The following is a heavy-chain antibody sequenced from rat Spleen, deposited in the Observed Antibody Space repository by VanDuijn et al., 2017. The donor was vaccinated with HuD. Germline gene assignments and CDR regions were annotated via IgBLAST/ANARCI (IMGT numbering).Heavy chain of an antibody. CDR1: GLSFSNYD. D-gene: IGHD1-11*01. Sequence: EVQLVESGGGLVQPGRSMKLSCAASGLSFSNYDMAWVRQAPTEGLEWVASISAGGGNTYYRDSVKGRFTISRDNAKSALFLQMDSLRSEDTATYFCARQGYLRDWYFDFWGPGTMVTVSS. CDR3: ARQGYLRDWYFDF. V-gene: IGHV5-25*01. CDR2: ISAGGGNT. J-gene: IGHJ1*01.